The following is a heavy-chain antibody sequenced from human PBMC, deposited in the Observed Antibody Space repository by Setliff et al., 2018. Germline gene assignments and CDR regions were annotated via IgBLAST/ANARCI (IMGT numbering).Heavy chain of an antibody. J-gene: IGHJ4*02. CDR1: SGSFSGYY. CDR3: ARGYFPSESSGYYFAY. D-gene: IGHD3-22*01. V-gene: IGHV4-34*01. Sequence: PSETLSLTCAVYSGSFSGYYWSWLRQPPGKGLEWIGEINHSGSTNYNPSLKSRVTISVDTSKNQFSLNLNSVTAADTAVYYCARGYFPSESSGYYFAYWGQGTLVTVSS. CDR2: INHSGST.